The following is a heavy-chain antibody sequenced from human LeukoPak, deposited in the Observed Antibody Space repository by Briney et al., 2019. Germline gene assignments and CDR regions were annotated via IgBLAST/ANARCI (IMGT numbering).Heavy chain of an antibody. V-gene: IGHV3-21*01. CDR3: ARVGRYYDSSGYPLGY. CDR1: GFTFSSYS. D-gene: IGHD3-22*01. CDR2: ISSSSSYI. Sequence: GGSLRLSCAASGFTFSSYSMNWVRQAPGKGLEWVSSISSSSSYIYYADSVKGRFTISRDNAKNSLYLQMNSLRAEDTAVYYSARVGRYYDSSGYPLGYWGQGTLVTVSS. J-gene: IGHJ4*02.